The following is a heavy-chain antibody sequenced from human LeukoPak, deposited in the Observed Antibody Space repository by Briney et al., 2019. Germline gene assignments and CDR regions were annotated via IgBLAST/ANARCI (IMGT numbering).Heavy chain of an antibody. J-gene: IGHJ4*02. D-gene: IGHD6-19*01. CDR2: IYHSGST. CDR3: ARYSVVLAVAAKGYYFDY. CDR1: GYSISSGYY. V-gene: IGHV4-38-2*01. Sequence: PSETLSLTCAVSGYSISSGYYWGWIRQPPEKGLEWIGSIYHSGSTYYNPSLKSRVTISVDTSKNQFSLKLSSVTAADTAVYYCARYSVVLAVAAKGYYFDYWGQGTLVTVSS.